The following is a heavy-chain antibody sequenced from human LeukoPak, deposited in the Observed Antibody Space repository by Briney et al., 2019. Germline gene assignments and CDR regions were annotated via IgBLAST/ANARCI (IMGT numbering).Heavy chain of an antibody. D-gene: IGHD4/OR15-4a*01. CDR1: GFIFSSYA. Sequence: GSVTLYCSASGFIFSSYAMHWVGQAPGKGLEYVSTIDRNGRNTYYAASVRGRFTTSRDNSKNTLHLQMRSLRAEETAVYYCVKEMLTTTSAFDYWGQGALGSVSS. J-gene: IGHJ4*02. CDR2: IDRNGRNT. CDR3: VKEMLTTTSAFDY. V-gene: IGHV3-64D*09.